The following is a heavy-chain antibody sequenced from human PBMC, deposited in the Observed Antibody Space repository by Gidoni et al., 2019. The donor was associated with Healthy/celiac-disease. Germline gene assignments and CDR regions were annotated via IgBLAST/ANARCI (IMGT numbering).Heavy chain of an antibody. Sequence: QVQLQQWGAGPLKPSETLSLTCAVYGGSFSGYYWSWIRQPPGKGLEWIGEINHSGSTNYNPSLKSRVTISVDTSKNQFSLKLSSVTAADTAVYYCAREGGVYGSGSHPFDYWGQGTLVTVSS. CDR3: AREGGVYGSGSHPFDY. CDR2: INHSGST. CDR1: GGSFSGYY. J-gene: IGHJ4*02. V-gene: IGHV4-34*01. D-gene: IGHD3-10*01.